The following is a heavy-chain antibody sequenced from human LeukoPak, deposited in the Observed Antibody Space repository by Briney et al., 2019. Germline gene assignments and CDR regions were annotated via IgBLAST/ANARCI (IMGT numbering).Heavy chain of an antibody. J-gene: IGHJ4*02. CDR2: IYYSGST. D-gene: IGHD2-2*01. V-gene: IGHV4-39*01. CDR3: ARFGLVVVPAGFDY. CDR1: GGSISSSSYY. Sequence: SQTLSLTCTVSGGSISSSSYYWGWVRQPPGKGLEWIGSIYYSGSTYHNPSLKSRVTISVDTSKNQFSLKLSSVTAADTAVYYCARFGLVVVPAGFDYWGQGTLVTVSS.